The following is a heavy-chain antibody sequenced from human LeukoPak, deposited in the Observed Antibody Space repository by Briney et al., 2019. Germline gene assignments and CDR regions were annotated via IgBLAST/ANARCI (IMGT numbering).Heavy chain of an antibody. J-gene: IGHJ4*02. CDR1: GGTFSSYT. CDR3: ARQHYYDSSGSLLLWDY. V-gene: IGHV1-2*06. Sequence: ASVKVSCKASGGTFSSYTISWVRQAPGQGLEWMGRINPNSGGTNYAQKFQGRVTMTRDTSISTAYRELSRLRSDDTAVYYCARQHYYDSSGSLLLWDYWGQGTLVTVSS. D-gene: IGHD3-22*01. CDR2: INPNSGGT.